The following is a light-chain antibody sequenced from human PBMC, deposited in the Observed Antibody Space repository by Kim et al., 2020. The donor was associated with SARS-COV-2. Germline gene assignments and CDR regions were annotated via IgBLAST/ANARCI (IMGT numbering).Light chain of an antibody. CDR1: QSISSAY. CDR3: LQYAHSPRT. CDR2: GTS. V-gene: IGKV3-20*01. J-gene: IGKJ1*01. Sequence: SPGERATLSCRASQSISSAYLAWYEHKPGQAPRLLIYGTSNRAPGIPDRFSGSGSGTDFTLTISRLEPEDFATSYCLQYAHSPRTFGQGTKVDIK.